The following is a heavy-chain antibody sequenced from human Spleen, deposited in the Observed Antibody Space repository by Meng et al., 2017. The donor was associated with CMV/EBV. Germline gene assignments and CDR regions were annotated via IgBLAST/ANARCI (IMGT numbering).Heavy chain of an antibody. J-gene: IGHJ4*02. CDR2: INPSGGST. CDR3: ARDAGIAWPFDY. Sequence: ASVKVSCKASGYTFTSYYMHWVRQAPGQGLEWMGIINPSGGSTSYAQKFQGRVTITADKSTSTAYMELSSLRSEDTAVYYCARDAGIAWPFDYWGQGTPVTVSS. CDR1: GYTFTSYY. V-gene: IGHV1-46*01. D-gene: IGHD2-21*01.